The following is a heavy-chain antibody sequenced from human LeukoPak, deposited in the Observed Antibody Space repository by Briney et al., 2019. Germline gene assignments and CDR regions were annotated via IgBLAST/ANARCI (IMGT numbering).Heavy chain of an antibody. Sequence: PGRSLRLSCAASGFTFSSYAMHWVRQAPGKGLEWVAVISYDGSNKYYADSVKGRFTISRDNSKNTLYLQMNSLRAEDTAVYYCARASMGSTAYRNYFDYWGQGTLVTVSS. J-gene: IGHJ4*02. CDR1: GFTFSSYA. CDR2: ISYDGSNK. CDR3: ARASMGSTAYRNYFDY. D-gene: IGHD2-15*01. V-gene: IGHV3-30-3*01.